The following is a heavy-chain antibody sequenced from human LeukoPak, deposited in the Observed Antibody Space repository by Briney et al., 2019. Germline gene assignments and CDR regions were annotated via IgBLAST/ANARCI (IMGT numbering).Heavy chain of an antibody. CDR1: GFTFSNYA. D-gene: IGHD2-15*01. CDR3: ARDSILPGWFDP. V-gene: IGHV3-30-3*01. CDR2: ISYGGSNK. Sequence: GGSLRLSCVTSGFTFSNYAMHWVRQAPGKGLEWVAVISYGGSNKYYADSVKGRFTISRDNSKNTLYLQMNSLRAEDTAVYYCARDSILPGWFDPWGQGTLVTVSS. J-gene: IGHJ5*02.